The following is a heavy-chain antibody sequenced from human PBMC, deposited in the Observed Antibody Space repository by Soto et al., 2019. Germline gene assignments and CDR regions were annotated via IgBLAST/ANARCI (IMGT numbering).Heavy chain of an antibody. CDR1: GGTFSSYT. V-gene: IGHV1-69*06. CDR2: VIPFLDTA. CDR3: ARGHPQGGMDV. Sequence: QVQLVQSGAEVKKPGSSVKVSCNTSGGTFSSYTINWVRQAPGQGLEWMGGVIPFLDTANYAQNFQGRVTIIADKSTNTAYMELGSLTSEDTAVYYCARGHPQGGMDVWGQGTTVTVSS. J-gene: IGHJ6*02.